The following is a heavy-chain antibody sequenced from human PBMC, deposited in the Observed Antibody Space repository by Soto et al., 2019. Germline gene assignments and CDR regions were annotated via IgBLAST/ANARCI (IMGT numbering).Heavy chain of an antibody. CDR3: AKVIPRAPSDKVTSDS. Sequence: VQLVESGAGVVQTGRSLRLSCAASGTTFSTYAIHWVRQAPGKGLEWVADISDDGIDKDYADSVKGRFTISRDNSHNALYLQMNRLRGEHTAMYYRAKVIPRAPSDKVTSDSWGQGTVLSVS. CDR2: ISDDGIDK. V-gene: IGHV3-30*18. D-gene: IGHD2-21*01. CDR1: GTTFSTYA. J-gene: IGHJ4*02.